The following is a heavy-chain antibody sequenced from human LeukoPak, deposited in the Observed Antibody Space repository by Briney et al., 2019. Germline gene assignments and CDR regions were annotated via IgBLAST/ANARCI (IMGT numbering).Heavy chain of an antibody. CDR3: ARGSYCSGGSCYAAY. CDR1: GFTFSTSP. CDR2: INSNGGTT. D-gene: IGHD2-15*01. V-gene: IGHV3-64*01. J-gene: IGHJ4*02. Sequence: GGSLRLSCAASGFTFSTSPMHWVRQAPGKGQEYVSAINSNGGTTYYANSVKGRFTISRDNSKNTLYLQMGSLRDDDMAVYYCARGSYCSGGSCYAAYWGQGTLVTVSS.